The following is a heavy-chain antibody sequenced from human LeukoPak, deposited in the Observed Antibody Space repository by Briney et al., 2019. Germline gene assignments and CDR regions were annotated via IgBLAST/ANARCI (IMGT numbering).Heavy chain of an antibody. CDR3: ARDVGIVGATNVAFDI. Sequence: ASVKVSCKASGGTFSSYAISWVRQAPGQGLEWMGGIIPIFGTANYAQKFQGRVTITADESTSTAYMELSSLRSEDTAVYYCARDVGIVGATNVAFDIWGQGTMSPSLQ. V-gene: IGHV1-69*13. J-gene: IGHJ3*02. CDR2: IIPIFGTA. D-gene: IGHD1-26*01. CDR1: GGTFSSYA.